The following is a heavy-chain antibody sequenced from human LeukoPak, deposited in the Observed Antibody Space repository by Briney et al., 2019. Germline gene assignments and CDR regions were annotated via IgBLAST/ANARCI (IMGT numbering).Heavy chain of an antibody. Sequence: SETLSLTCTVSGGSISSSSYYWGWIRQPPGKGLEWIGSIYYSGSTYYNPSLKGRVTISVDTSKNQFSLKLSSVTAADTAVYYCARHQTGIEDAFDIWGQGTMVTVSS. D-gene: IGHD1-14*01. V-gene: IGHV4-39*01. CDR1: GGSISSSSYY. J-gene: IGHJ3*02. CDR2: IYYSGST. CDR3: ARHQTGIEDAFDI.